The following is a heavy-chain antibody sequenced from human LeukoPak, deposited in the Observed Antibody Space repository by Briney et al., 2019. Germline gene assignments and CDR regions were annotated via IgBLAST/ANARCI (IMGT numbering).Heavy chain of an antibody. CDR2: IYYSGTT. V-gene: IGHV4-31*03. CDR1: GGSISSGGDY. Sequence: SETLSLTCTVSGGSISSGGDYWSWIRQHPGKGLEWIGYIYYSGTTYYNPSLKSRVTISVDTSKSQFSLKLSSVTAADTAVYYCARASSYSGYDAYYFDHWGQGTRSPSPQ. CDR3: ARASSYSGYDAYYFDH. D-gene: IGHD5-12*01. J-gene: IGHJ4*02.